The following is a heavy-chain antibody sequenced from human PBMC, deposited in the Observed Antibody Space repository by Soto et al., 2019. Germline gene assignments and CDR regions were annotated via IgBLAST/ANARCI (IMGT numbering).Heavy chain of an antibody. CDR2: IYWDDDK. J-gene: IGHJ4*02. V-gene: IGHV2-5*02. CDR3: AHRRGYSGYDGNPFDY. CDR1: GFSLSTSGVA. D-gene: IGHD5-12*01. Sequence: QITLKESGPTLVKPTQTLTLTCTFSGFSLSTSGVAVGWIRQPPGKALEWLALIYWDDDKRYSPSLKSRLTINKDTTKNQVVLTMTNMDHVDTATYYCAHRRGYSGYDGNPFDYWGQGTLVSVSS.